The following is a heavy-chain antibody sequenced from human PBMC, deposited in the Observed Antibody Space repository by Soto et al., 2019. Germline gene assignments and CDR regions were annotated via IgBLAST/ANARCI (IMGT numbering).Heavy chain of an antibody. D-gene: IGHD3-9*01. V-gene: IGHV1-3*01. Sequence: ASVKVSCKASGYTFTSYAMHWVRQAPGQRLEWMGWINAGNGNTKYSQKFQGRVTITRDTSASTAYMELSSLRSEDTAVYYCAREKYYDILTGYYSMSDVWGQGTTVTVSS. CDR1: GYTFTSYA. J-gene: IGHJ6*02. CDR3: AREKYYDILTGYYSMSDV. CDR2: INAGNGNT.